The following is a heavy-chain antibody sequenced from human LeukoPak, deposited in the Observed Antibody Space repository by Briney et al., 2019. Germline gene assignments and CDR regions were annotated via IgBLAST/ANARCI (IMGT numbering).Heavy chain of an antibody. Sequence: ASVKVSCKASGYIFTSYAMNWVRQAPGQGLEWMGWINTNTGNPTYAQGFTGRFVFSLDTSVSTAYLQICSLKAEDTAVYYCARTYYYGSGSYYSPESYSGDDAFDIWGQGTMVTVSS. J-gene: IGHJ3*02. D-gene: IGHD3-10*01. V-gene: IGHV7-4-1*01. CDR3: ARTYYYGSGSYYSPESYSGDDAFDI. CDR2: INTNTGNP. CDR1: GYIFTSYA.